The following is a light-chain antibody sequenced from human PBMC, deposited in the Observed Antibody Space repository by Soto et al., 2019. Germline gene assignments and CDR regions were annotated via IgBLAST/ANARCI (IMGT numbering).Light chain of an antibody. J-gene: IGKJ3*01. CDR1: QNVLNNY. Sequence: EIVLTQSPGTLSLSPGEKATLSCRASQNVLNNYLSGYQQKLGQAPRLIIYRASNRATGIPDRFSGSGSGTDFIIVITRLETEDFAVYFCQQLGTSPFTFGAGTNVEIK. CDR2: RAS. CDR3: QQLGTSPFT. V-gene: IGKV3-20*01.